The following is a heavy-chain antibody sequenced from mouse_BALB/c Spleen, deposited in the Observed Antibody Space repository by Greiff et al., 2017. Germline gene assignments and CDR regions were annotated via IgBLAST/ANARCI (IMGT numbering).Heavy chain of an antibody. J-gene: IGHJ4*01. V-gene: IGHV14-3*02. Sequence: VQLQQSGAELVKPGASVKLSCTASGFNIKDTYMHWVKQRPEQGLEWIGRIDPANGYTKYDPKFQGKATITADTSSNTAYLQLSSLTSEDTAVYYCASHYYYAMDYWGQGTSVTVSS. CDR2: IDPANGYT. CDR1: GFNIKDTY. D-gene: IGHD1-2*01. CDR3: ASHYYYAMDY.